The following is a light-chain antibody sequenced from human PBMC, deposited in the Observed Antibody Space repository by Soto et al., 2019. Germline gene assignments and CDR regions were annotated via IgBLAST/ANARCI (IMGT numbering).Light chain of an antibody. Sequence: EIVLTQSPATLSLSPGERATLSCRASQTVYRYLAWYQQKPGQAPRLLIYDASNRATGIPARFSGSGSGTDFNLTVSSVEPEDIAVDYCQQRSDWPITFGQGTRLEIK. CDR2: DAS. CDR3: QQRSDWPIT. CDR1: QTVYRY. V-gene: IGKV3-11*01. J-gene: IGKJ5*01.